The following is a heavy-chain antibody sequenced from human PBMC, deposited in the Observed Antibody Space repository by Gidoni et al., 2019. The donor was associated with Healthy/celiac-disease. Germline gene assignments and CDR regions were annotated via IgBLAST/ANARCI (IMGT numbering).Heavy chain of an antibody. J-gene: IGHJ6*03. D-gene: IGHD1-1*01. Sequence: EVQLLESGGGLVQPGGSLRLSCAPSRVTFSSYAMCWVRQAPGKGLSWVSAISGSGGSTYYADSVKGRFTISRDNSKNTLYLQMNSLRAEDTAVYYCAKLQGRPYYYYYMDVWGKGTTVTVSS. CDR3: AKLQGRPYYYYYMDV. CDR2: ISGSGGST. CDR1: RVTFSSYA. V-gene: IGHV3-23*01.